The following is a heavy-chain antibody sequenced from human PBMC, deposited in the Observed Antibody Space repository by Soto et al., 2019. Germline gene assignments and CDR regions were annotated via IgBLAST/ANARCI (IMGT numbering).Heavy chain of an antibody. J-gene: IGHJ6*02. CDR1: GGSFSCYY. D-gene: IGHD4-4*01. V-gene: IGHV4-34*01. Sequence: SETLSLTFAVYGGSFSCYYWSWSRQPPGKGLEWMGEINHIGSTNYNPSLKSRVTISVDTSKNQFSLKMSSVTAADTAMYYCASPFYDYKHYYGMDVWGQGTTVTVSS. CDR3: ASPFYDYKHYYGMDV. CDR2: INHIGST.